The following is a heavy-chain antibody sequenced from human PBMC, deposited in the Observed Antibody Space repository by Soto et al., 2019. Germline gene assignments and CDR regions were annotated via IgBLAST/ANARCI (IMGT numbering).Heavy chain of an antibody. J-gene: IGHJ6*02. V-gene: IGHV4-59*01. CDR3: ARGGTMVRGVGRSVYYYYAMDV. D-gene: IGHD3-10*01. CDR2: IYNSGYT. Sequence: SETLSLTCTVSGGSISSYYWSWIRQPPGKGLEWIGYIYNSGYTPYNPSLKSRVTISVDTSKNQFSLRLSSVTAADTAMYYCARGGTMVRGVGRSVYYYYAMDVWGLGATVTVSS. CDR1: GGSISSYY.